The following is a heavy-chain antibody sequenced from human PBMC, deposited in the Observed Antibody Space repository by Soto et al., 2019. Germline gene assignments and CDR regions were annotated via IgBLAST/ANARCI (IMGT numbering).Heavy chain of an antibody. D-gene: IGHD3-10*01. V-gene: IGHV3-48*02. CDR3: ARDRSYGSGSYFNYGMDV. Sequence: PGGSLRLSCAASGFTFSSYSMNWVRPAPGKGLECVSYITGGSTIYYADSVKGRFTVSRDNAENSLYLQMNSLRDEDTAVYYCARDRSYGSGSYFNYGMDVWGQGTTVTVSS. CDR1: GFTFSSYS. CDR2: ITGGSTI. J-gene: IGHJ6*02.